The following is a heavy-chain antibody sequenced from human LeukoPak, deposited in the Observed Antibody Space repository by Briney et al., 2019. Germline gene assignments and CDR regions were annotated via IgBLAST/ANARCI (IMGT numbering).Heavy chain of an antibody. CDR2: IYTSGST. CDR1: GGSISSYY. CDR3: ARCGYSYGGGYYYYYMDV. V-gene: IGHV4-4*07. Sequence: SETLSLTCTVSGGSISSYYWSWIRQPAGKGLEWIGRIYTSGSTNYNPSLKSRVTISVDTSKNQFSLKLSSVTAADTAVYYCARCGYSYGGGYYYYYMDVWGKGTTVTVSS. J-gene: IGHJ6*03. D-gene: IGHD5-18*01.